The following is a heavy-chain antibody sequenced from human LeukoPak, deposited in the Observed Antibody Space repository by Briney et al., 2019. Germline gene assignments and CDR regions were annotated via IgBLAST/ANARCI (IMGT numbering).Heavy chain of an antibody. CDR2: ISGRGGST. J-gene: IGHJ4*02. CDR1: GFTFSSYA. Sequence: GGSLRLSCAASGFTFSSYAMSGVRQAPGKGLEWVSAISGRGGSTYYPDSGKGRFTISSDNAKNTLYPEMNSLRAEDTAVYYCARGSVVRGAYPYYFDYWGQGTLVTVSS. V-gene: IGHV3-23*01. D-gene: IGHD3-10*01. CDR3: ARGSVVRGAYPYYFDY.